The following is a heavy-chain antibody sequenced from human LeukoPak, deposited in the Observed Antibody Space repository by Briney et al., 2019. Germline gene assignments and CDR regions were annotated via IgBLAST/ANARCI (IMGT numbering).Heavy chain of an antibody. D-gene: IGHD2-8*01. Sequence: PSETLSLTCTVSGGSISSSGHYWGWVRQPPGKGLEWIGNIFYSGSTYYNPSLKSRVTISVDTSNSQFSLKLTSVTAADTAVYYCSRENGAFSPFGYWGQGTLVTVPS. CDR2: IFYSGST. J-gene: IGHJ4*02. V-gene: IGHV4-39*07. CDR1: GGSISSSGHY. CDR3: SRENGAFSPFGY.